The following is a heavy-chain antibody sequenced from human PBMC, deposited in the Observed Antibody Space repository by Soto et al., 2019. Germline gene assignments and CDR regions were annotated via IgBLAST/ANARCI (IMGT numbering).Heavy chain of an antibody. J-gene: IGHJ6*02. Sequence: PVGSLRLSCGASGFTFSTYGMHWVRQAPGKGLEWVAALSHDESNKFYAASVKGRFTISRDNSKNTLYLEMFSLRAEDTAVYYCVKEGRGSSTSCSRCYGLDVWGQGTTVTVSS. V-gene: IGHV3-30*18. D-gene: IGHD2-2*01. CDR3: VKEGRGSSTSCSRCYGLDV. CDR1: GFTFSTYG. CDR2: LSHDESNK.